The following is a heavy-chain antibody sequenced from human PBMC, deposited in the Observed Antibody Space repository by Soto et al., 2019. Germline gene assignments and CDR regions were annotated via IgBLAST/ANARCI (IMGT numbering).Heavy chain of an antibody. J-gene: IGHJ6*02. Sequence: PSETLSLTCTVSGGSVSSGSYYWSWIRQPPGKGLEWIGYIYYSGSTNYNPSLKSRVTISVDTSKNQFSLKLSSVTAADTAVYYCARVGRVVADGMDVWGQGTTVTVSS. CDR2: IYYSGST. V-gene: IGHV4-61*01. CDR3: ARVGRVVADGMDV. CDR1: GGSVSSGSYY. D-gene: IGHD2-15*01.